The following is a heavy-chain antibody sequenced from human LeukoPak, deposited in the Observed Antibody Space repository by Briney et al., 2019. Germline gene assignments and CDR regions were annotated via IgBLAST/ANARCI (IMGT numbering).Heavy chain of an antibody. V-gene: IGHV5-51*01. J-gene: IGHJ3*01. D-gene: IGHD3-10*01. CDR2: IYPGVSET. Sequence: GESLKISCKGSGYGLTSYWIGWVRQMPGKGPEWMGIIYPGVSETRYNPSFQGQVTMSADKSIITAYLHWSSLKASDTAMYYCVTHYDSGNDPNALDVWGQGTMVTVSS. CDR1: GYGLTSYW. CDR3: VTHYDSGNDPNALDV.